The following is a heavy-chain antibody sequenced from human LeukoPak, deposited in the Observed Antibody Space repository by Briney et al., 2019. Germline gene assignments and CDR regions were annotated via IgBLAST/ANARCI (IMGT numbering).Heavy chain of an antibody. CDR3: AKAGVISGWDY. D-gene: IGHD3-3*02. Sequence: SGGSLRLSCAASGFTVSSNYMSWVRQAPVKGLEWLSAIGEEKSGSWTKSADSVKGRFTISRDNSENTLYLQMDSLTVEDTAVYYCAKAGVISGWDYWGQGVLVTVSS. CDR1: GFTVSSNY. J-gene: IGHJ4*02. V-gene: IGHV3-23*01. CDR2: IGEEKSGSWT.